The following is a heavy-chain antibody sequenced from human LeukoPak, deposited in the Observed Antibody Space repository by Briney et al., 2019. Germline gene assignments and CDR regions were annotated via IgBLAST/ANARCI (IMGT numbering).Heavy chain of an antibody. V-gene: IGHV3-7*01. CDR1: GFTFSSYW. D-gene: IGHD3/OR15-3a*01. CDR2: INQEGSEK. CDR3: ARDTAGLDY. Sequence: GGSLRLSCAASGFTFSSYWMSWARQAPGKGLEWVANINQEGSEKYYVDSVKGRFTISRDNAKNSLYLQMNSLRAEGTAVYYCARDTAGLDYWGQGTLVTVSS. J-gene: IGHJ4*02.